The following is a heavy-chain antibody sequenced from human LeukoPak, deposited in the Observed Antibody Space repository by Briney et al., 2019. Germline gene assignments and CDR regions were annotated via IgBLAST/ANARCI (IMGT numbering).Heavy chain of an antibody. Sequence: GGSLRLSCSASGFTFSSYAMHWVRQAPGKGLEYVSGMSSNGGSTYYEDSVKGRFTISRDNSENTLYLQMSSLRPEDTAVYYCVKDRYYDIMTGPDAFDIWGQGTMVTVSS. D-gene: IGHD3-9*01. J-gene: IGHJ3*02. CDR2: MSSNGGST. CDR1: GFTFSSYA. CDR3: VKDRYYDIMTGPDAFDI. V-gene: IGHV3-64D*09.